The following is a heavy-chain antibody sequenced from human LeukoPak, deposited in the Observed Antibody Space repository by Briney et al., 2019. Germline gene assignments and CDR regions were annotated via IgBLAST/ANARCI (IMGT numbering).Heavy chain of an antibody. Sequence: ASVKVSCKASGYTFTSYYIFWVRQAPGQGLEWMGIINPRTGSTSYSQKFQGRVTMTRDMSTSTVYMELSSLRSDDTAVYYCARDGYSGYDPWGQGTLVTVSS. V-gene: IGHV1-46*01. CDR1: GYTFTSYY. CDR3: ARDGYSGYDP. J-gene: IGHJ5*02. D-gene: IGHD5-12*01. CDR2: INPRTGST.